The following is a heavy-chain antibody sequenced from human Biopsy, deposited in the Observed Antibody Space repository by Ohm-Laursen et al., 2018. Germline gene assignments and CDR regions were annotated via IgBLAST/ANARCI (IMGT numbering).Heavy chain of an antibody. J-gene: IGHJ3*02. V-gene: IGHV3-23*01. CDR1: GFTFASHA. Sequence: SLRLSCAASGFTFASHAMRWVRQAPGKGLEWVSLISGSGGTAYYPDSVKGRFTISRDNSKNTLYLEMNGLRTEETAKYYCTKAGSQDGFDIWGPGTMVTVSS. CDR3: TKAGSQDGFDI. CDR2: ISGSGGTA. D-gene: IGHD3-10*01.